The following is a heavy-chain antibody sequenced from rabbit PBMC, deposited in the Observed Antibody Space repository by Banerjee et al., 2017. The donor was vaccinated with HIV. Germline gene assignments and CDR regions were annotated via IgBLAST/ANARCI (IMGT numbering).Heavy chain of an antibody. CDR1: GFSFSSSYW. J-gene: IGHJ4*01. D-gene: IGHD4-1*01. CDR2: IYAGSSGTT. V-gene: IGHV1S45*01. CDR3: ARDEYDSGGYVFNL. Sequence: QEQLVESGGGLVQPEGSLTLTCTASGFSFSSSYWICWVRQAPGKGLELIACIYAGSSGTTYYASWAKGRFTISKTSSTTVTLQMTSLTAADTATYFCARDEYDSGGYVFNLWGPGTLVTVS.